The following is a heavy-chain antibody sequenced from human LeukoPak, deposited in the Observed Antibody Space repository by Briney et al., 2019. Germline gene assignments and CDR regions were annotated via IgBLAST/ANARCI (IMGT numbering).Heavy chain of an antibody. CDR1: GFTFSNAW. Sequence: GGSLRLSCAASGFTFSNAWRSWVRQAPGKGLEWVGRIKSKTDGGTTDYAAPVKGRFTISRDDSKNTLYLQMNSLKTEDTAVYYCTTHLIAAPPTDYYYYMDVWGKGTTVTISS. CDR3: TTHLIAAPPTDYYYYMDV. CDR2: IKSKTDGGTT. J-gene: IGHJ6*03. D-gene: IGHD6-13*01. V-gene: IGHV3-15*01.